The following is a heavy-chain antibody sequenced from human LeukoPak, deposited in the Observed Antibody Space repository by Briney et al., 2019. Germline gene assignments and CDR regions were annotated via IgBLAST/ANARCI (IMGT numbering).Heavy chain of an antibody. CDR3: ARGFSDYASYFDY. Sequence: GGSLRLSCVASGFTFSSHVMTWVRQAPGKGLEWVSGISGSGGSTDYADSVKGRFTVSRDNSKNTVYLQMNSLRAEDTAVHYCARGFSDYASYFDYWGQGTRVTVSS. V-gene: IGHV3-23*01. CDR1: GFTFSSHV. CDR2: ISGSGGST. D-gene: IGHD5-12*01. J-gene: IGHJ4*02.